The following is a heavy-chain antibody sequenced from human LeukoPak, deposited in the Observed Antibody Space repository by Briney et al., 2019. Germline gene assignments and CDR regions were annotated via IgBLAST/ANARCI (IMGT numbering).Heavy chain of an antibody. CDR2: ISGGGVGT. CDR3: AARNSNGWYWDY. D-gene: IGHD6-19*01. J-gene: IGHJ4*02. Sequence: PGGSLRLSCAASGFTFNSYAMSWVRQAPGKGLEWVSGISGGGVGTYYADAVKGRFTISRDNSKNTLFLQMNSLRAEDTAVYYCAARNSNGWYWDYWGQGTLVTVSS. V-gene: IGHV3-23*01. CDR1: GFTFNSYA.